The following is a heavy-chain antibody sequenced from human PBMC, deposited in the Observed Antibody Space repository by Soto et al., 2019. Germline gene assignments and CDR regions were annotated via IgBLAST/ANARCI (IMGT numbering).Heavy chain of an antibody. Sequence: EVQLLESGGGLEQPGESLRLSCAASGFTFNNFAMSWVRQAPGKGLEWVSAISGSGSSTYYADSVKGRFTISRDNSKNTLYLHMNSLRAEDTALYYCAKDHASNGDWPDWYFDLWGRGTLVTVSS. CDR2: ISGSGSST. J-gene: IGHJ2*01. V-gene: IGHV3-23*01. CDR1: GFTFNNFA. CDR3: AKDHASNGDWPDWYFDL. D-gene: IGHD4-17*01.